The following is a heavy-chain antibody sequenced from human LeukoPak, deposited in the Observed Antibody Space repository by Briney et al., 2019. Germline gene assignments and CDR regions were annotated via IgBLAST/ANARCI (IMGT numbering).Heavy chain of an antibody. Sequence: SVKVSCKASGGTFSSYAISWVRQAPGQGLEWMGRIIPIFGTANYAQKFQGRVTITTDESTSTAYMALSSLRSEDTAVYYCARDPSSDYTNTGFDYWGQGTLVTVSS. CDR3: ARDPSSDYTNTGFDY. CDR2: IIPIFGTA. V-gene: IGHV1-69*05. D-gene: IGHD6-25*01. J-gene: IGHJ4*02. CDR1: GGTFSSYA.